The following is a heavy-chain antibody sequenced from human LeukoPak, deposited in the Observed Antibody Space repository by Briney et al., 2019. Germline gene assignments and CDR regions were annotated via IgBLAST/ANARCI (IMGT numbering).Heavy chain of an antibody. D-gene: IGHD3-22*01. Sequence: SETLSLTCTVSGYSISSGYYWGWIRQPPGKGLEWIGSIYHSGSTYYNPSLKSRVTISVDTSKNQFSLKLSSVTAADTAVYYCASSIYYYDSSGYYYGGAIDIWGQGTMVTVSS. CDR2: IYHSGST. CDR1: GYSISSGYY. V-gene: IGHV4-38-2*02. CDR3: ASSIYYYDSSGYYYGGAIDI. J-gene: IGHJ3*02.